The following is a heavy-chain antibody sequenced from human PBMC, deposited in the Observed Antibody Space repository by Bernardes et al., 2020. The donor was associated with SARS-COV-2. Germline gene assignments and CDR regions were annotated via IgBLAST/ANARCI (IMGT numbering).Heavy chain of an antibody. J-gene: IGHJ4*02. Sequence: GWSLSLSCAASGFIFSNYGMSWVRQAPGKGLEWVSFISGSGDGTYYADSVNGRFTIARDNSKNTVYLQLNRLRAEDTALYYCSKERGGGPADAFEYWGQGALVTVSS. CDR1: GFIFSNYG. CDR3: SKERGGGPADAFEY. D-gene: IGHD2-2*01. V-gene: IGHV3-23*01. CDR2: ISGSGDGT.